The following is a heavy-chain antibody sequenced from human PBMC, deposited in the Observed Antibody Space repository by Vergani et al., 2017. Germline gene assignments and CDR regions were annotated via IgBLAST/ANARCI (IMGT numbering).Heavy chain of an antibody. J-gene: IGHJ4*02. CDR1: GGTFSSYA. D-gene: IGHD3-10*01. V-gene: IGHV1-3*01. CDR3: ARDRGGLYYFDY. CDR2: INAGNGNT. Sequence: QVQLVQSGAEVKKPGSSVKVSCKASGGTFSSYAISWVRQAPGQGLEWMGGINAGNGNTKYSQKFQGRVTITRDTSASTAYMELSSLRSEDTAVYYCARDRGGLYYFDYWGQGTLVTVSS.